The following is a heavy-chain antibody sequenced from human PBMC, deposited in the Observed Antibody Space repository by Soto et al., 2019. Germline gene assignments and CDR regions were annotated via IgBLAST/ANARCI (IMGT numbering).Heavy chain of an antibody. CDR1: GGSISSSSYY. Sequence: PSETLSLTCTVSGGSISSSSYYWGWIRQPPGKGLEWIGSIYYSGSTYYNPSLKSRVTISVDTSKNQFSLKLSSVTAADTAVYYCAREDIVVVPAAHKRGFDPWGQGTLVTVSS. V-gene: IGHV4-39*01. D-gene: IGHD2-2*01. CDR3: AREDIVVVPAAHKRGFDP. CDR2: IYYSGST. J-gene: IGHJ5*02.